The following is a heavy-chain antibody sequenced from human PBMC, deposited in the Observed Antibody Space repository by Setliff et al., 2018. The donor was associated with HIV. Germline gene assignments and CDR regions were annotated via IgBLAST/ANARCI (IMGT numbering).Heavy chain of an antibody. CDR3: AKPDNSKNSFYLQMNSLRDEDTGLYYCAKGPTGSGSSYLDF. V-gene: IGHV5-51*01. D-gene: IGHD3-10*01. Sequence: HGESLKISCHLSGYSFVDFWIGWVRQMPGKGLEWVGFIYPGDSDSRYSPSFRGQVTISADKSTTTAYLDWASLKASDTAVYYCAKPDNSKNSFYLQMNSLRDEDTGLYYCAKGPTGSGSSYLDFWGQGTLVTVSS. J-gene: IGHJ4*02. CDR2: IYPGDSDS. CDR1: GYSFVDFW.